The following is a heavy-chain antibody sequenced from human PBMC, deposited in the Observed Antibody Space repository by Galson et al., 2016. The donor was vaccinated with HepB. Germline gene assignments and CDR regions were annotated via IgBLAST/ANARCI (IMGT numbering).Heavy chain of an antibody. CDR1: GGSISTTDW. D-gene: IGHD3-16*01. J-gene: IGHJ6*02. CDR2: IYHSGTT. Sequence: SETLSLTCTVSGGSISTTDWWSWVRQAPGKGLEWIGEIYHSGTTTYNPSLETRASMSLDKSKNQFSLRLSSVTADTAVYYCASDPTLRPMDLWGHGTTVVVSS. V-gene: IGHV4-4*02. CDR3: ASDPTLRPMDL.